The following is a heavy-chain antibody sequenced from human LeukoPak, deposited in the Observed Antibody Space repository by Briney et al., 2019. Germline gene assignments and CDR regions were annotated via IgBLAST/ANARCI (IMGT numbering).Heavy chain of an antibody. J-gene: IGHJ4*02. CDR1: GFTFSSYG. D-gene: IGHD3-3*01. Sequence: GGSLRLSCAASGFTFSSYGMSWVRQAPGKGLEWVSAISGSGGSTCYADPVKGRFTISRDNPKNTLYLQMNSPRAEDTAVYYCTTGVLGYYDFWSGFDYWGQGTRVTVSS. V-gene: IGHV3-23*01. CDR3: TTGVLGYYDFWSGFDY. CDR2: ISGSGGST.